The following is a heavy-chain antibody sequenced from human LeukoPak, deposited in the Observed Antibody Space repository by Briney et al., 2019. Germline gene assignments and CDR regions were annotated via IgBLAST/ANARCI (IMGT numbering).Heavy chain of an antibody. J-gene: IGHJ1*01. CDR2: ISWNSGSI. CDR1: GFTFDDYA. CDR3: AKSRGVTGTSDFQH. V-gene: IGHV3-9*01. Sequence: GGSLRLSCAASGFTFDDYAMHWVRQAPGKGLEWVSGISWNSGSIGYADSVKGRFTISRDNAKNSLYLQMNSLRAEDTASYYCAKSRGVTGTSDFQHWGQGTLVTVSS. D-gene: IGHD1-14*01.